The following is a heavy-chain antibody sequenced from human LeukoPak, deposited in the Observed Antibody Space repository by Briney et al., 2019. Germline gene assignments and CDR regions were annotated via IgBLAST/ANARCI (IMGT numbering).Heavy chain of an antibody. CDR2: IYTSGST. CDR3: ARDPLGY. V-gene: IGHV4-61*02. D-gene: IGHD3-16*01. CDR1: GGSISSGSYY. Sequence: SQTLSLTCTVSGGSISSGSYYWSWIRQPAGKGLEWIGRIYTSGSTNYNPSLKSRVTISVDTSKNQFSLKLSSVTAAETAVYYCARDPLGYWGQGTLVTVSS. J-gene: IGHJ4*02.